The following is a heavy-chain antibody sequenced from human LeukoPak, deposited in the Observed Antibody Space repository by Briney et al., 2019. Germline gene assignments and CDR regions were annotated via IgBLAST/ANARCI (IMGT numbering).Heavy chain of an antibody. CDR3: ARSDLDYDSSAAFDY. J-gene: IGHJ4*02. D-gene: IGHD3-22*01. V-gene: IGHV3-30*04. CDR2: ISYDGSNK. CDR1: GFTFSSYA. Sequence: PGGSLRLSCAASGFTFSSYAMNWVRQAPGRGLEWVAVISYDGSNKYYADSVKGRFTISRDNSKNTLYLQMNSLRAEDTAVYYCARSDLDYDSSAAFDYWGQGTLVTVSS.